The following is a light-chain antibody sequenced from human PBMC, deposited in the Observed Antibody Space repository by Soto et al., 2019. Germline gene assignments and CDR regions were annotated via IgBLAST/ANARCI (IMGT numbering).Light chain of an antibody. CDR3: QQYNTYSTWT. CDR1: QSVSSN. J-gene: IGKJ1*01. Sequence: EIVMTQSPATLSVSPGERATLSCRASQSVSSNLAWYQQKPGQAPRLLIYGASTRATGLPARFSGSGSGTEFTLTISSLQSEDFATYYCQQYNTYSTWTFGQGTKVEIK. V-gene: IGKV3-15*01. CDR2: GAS.